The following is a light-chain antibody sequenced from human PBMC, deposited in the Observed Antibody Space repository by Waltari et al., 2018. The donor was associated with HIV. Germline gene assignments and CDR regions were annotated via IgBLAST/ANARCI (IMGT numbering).Light chain of an antibody. CDR1: SSDIGRNA. V-gene: IGLV1-44*01. CDR2: SNN. Sequence: QSVLTQPPSASETPGQRVAISCSGSSSDIGRNAVNWYQQLPGTAPKLLIYSNNRRPSGVPDRFAGSKSGTSASLAISGLQSEDEADYYCAAWDDSLNGPHVVFGGGTKLTVL. CDR3: AAWDDSLNGPHVV. J-gene: IGLJ2*01.